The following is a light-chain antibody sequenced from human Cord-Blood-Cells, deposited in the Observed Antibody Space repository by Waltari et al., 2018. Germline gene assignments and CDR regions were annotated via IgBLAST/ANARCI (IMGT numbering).Light chain of an antibody. CDR2: EYN. J-gene: IGLJ3*02. V-gene: IGLV6-57*01. CDR1: SGSIASNY. Sequence: NFMLTQPHSVSESPGKTVTISCTRSSGSIASNYVQWYQQRPGSSPTTVIYEYNQRPSGVPDRFSGSLDSSSNSASLTSSGLKTDDEADYYCQSYDSSNWVFGGGTKLTVL. CDR3: QSYDSSNWV.